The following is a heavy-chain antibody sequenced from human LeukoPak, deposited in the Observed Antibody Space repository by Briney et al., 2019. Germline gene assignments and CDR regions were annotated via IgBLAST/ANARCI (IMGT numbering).Heavy chain of an antibody. CDR2: IYPGDSDT. V-gene: IGHV5-51*01. Sequence: ESLKISCKGSGSSFTSYWISWVRQMPGKGLEWMGLIYPGDSDTRYSPSFQGQVTISADKSISTAYLQWSSLKASDTARYYCARGDAGPSLTYFDYWGQGTLVTVSS. J-gene: IGHJ4*02. CDR3: ARGDAGPSLTYFDY. D-gene: IGHD3-16*02. CDR1: GSSFTSYW.